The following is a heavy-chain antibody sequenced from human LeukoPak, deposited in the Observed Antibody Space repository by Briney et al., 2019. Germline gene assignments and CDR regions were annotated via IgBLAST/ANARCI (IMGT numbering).Heavy chain of an antibody. CDR1: GGSFSGYY. V-gene: IGHV4-34*01. Sequence: PSETLSLTCAVYGGSFSGYYWSWIRQPPGKGLEWIGEINHSGSTNYNPSLKSRVTISVDTSKNQFSLKLSSVTAADTAVYYCARAELVPAAIVDYWGQGTLVTVSS. D-gene: IGHD2-2*01. J-gene: IGHJ4*02. CDR3: ARAELVPAAIVDY. CDR2: INHSGST.